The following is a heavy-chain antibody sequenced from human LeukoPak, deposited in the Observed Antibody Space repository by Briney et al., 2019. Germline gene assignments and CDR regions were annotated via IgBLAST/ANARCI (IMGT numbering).Heavy chain of an antibody. CDR1: GFTFSDYY. V-gene: IGHV3-11*01. CDR2: INSGGSI. CDR3: ARGSPQTNMAAFDS. J-gene: IGHJ4*02. Sequence: PGGSLRLSCAASGFTFSDYYMTWIRQAPGKGLEWISYINSGGSIYYAASVKGRFTISRDNAKNSLYLQMNSLRAEDKAVYYCARGSPQTNMAAFDSWGQGTLVTVSS. D-gene: IGHD1/OR15-1a*01.